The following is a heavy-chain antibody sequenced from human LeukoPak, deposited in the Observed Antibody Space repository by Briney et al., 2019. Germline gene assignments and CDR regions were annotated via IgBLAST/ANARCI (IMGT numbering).Heavy chain of an antibody. CDR3: AKAGSVAVAGPLDY. CDR1: GFTFDDYA. CDR2: ISWNSGSI. V-gene: IGHV3-9*03. J-gene: IGHJ4*02. D-gene: IGHD6-19*01. Sequence: GGSLILSCAASGFTFDDYAMHWVRQAPGKGLEWVSGISWNSGSIGYADSVKGRFAISRDNAKNSLYLQMNSLRAEDMALYYCAKAGSVAVAGPLDYWGQGTLVTVSS.